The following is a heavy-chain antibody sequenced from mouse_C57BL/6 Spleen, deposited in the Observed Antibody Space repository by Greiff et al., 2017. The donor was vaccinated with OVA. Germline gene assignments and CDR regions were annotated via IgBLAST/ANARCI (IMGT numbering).Heavy chain of an antibody. CDR3: ARRTFYFGMDY. V-gene: IGHV5-17*01. J-gene: IGHJ4*01. CDR2: ISSGSSTI. CDR1: GFTFSDYG. Sequence: EVQRVESGGGLVKPGGSLKLSCAASGFTFSDYGMHWVRQAPEKGLEWVAYISSGSSTIYYADTVKGRFTISRDNAKNTLFLQMTSLRSEDTAMYYRARRTFYFGMDYWGQGTSVNVSS.